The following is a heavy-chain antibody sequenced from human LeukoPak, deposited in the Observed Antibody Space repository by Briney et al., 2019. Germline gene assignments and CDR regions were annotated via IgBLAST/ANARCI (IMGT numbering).Heavy chain of an antibody. CDR1: GGSFSSYY. J-gene: IGHJ4*02. CDR3: ARHWRRRPGDY. D-gene: IGHD3-10*01. Sequence: SETLSLTCAVYGGSFSSYYWGWIRQPPGKGLEWIGSIYYSGSTYYNPSLKSRVTISVDTSKNQFSLKLSSVTAADTAVYYCARHWRRRPGDYWGQGTLVTVSS. CDR2: IYYSGST. V-gene: IGHV4-39*01.